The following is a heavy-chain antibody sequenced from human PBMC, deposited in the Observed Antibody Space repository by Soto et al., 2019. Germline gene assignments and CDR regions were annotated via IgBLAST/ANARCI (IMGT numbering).Heavy chain of an antibody. J-gene: IGHJ3*02. CDR3: AKDPSPYYYDSSGLDAFDI. V-gene: IGHV3-23*01. CDR2: ISGSGGST. D-gene: IGHD3-22*01. CDR1: GFTFSSYA. Sequence: SLRLSCAASGFTFSSYAMSWVRQAPGKGLEWVSAISGSGGSTYYADSVKGRFTISRDNSKNTLYLQMNSLRAEDTAVYYCAKDPSPYYYDSSGLDAFDIWGQGTMVTVSS.